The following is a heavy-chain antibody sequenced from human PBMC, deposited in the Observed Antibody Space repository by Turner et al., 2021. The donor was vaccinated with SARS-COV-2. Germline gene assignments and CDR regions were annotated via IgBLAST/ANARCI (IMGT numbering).Heavy chain of an antibody. Sequence: QVQLVESGGGVVQPGRSLRLSCAASGCTLSTYGMNWVRQAPGKGLEWVALISYDGSNKYYADSVKGRFTISRDNSKNTLYLQMNSLRAEDTAVYYCAKTIGSYYDSSGYYQYFDYWGQGTLVTVSS. CDR2: ISYDGSNK. J-gene: IGHJ4*02. CDR1: GCTLSTYG. CDR3: AKTIGSYYDSSGYYQYFDY. D-gene: IGHD3-22*01. V-gene: IGHV3-30*18.